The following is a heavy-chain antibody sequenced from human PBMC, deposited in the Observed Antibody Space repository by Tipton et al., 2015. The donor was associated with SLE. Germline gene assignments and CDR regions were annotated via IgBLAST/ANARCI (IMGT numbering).Heavy chain of an antibody. J-gene: IGHJ6*03. V-gene: IGHV4-39*07. Sequence: LRLSCTVSGVSISSSTYYWGWIRQPPGKGLEWIGTIYYTGSTYYNPSLKSRVTISVDTSKNQFSLKLSSVTAADTAVYYCARVPAFYYYYMDVWGKGTTVTVSS. D-gene: IGHD2-2*01. CDR2: IYYTGST. CDR3: ARVPAFYYYYMDV. CDR1: GVSISSSTYY.